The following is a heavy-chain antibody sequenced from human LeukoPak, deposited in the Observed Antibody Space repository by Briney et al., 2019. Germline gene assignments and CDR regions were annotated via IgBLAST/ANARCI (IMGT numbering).Heavy chain of an antibody. CDR3: ARDRGGSSWYYFDN. Sequence: SQTLSLTCAISGDSVSRDTAAWNWVRQSPSRGLEWLGRTYYRSKWYNDYAVSVKSRITINPDTSKNQFSLQLNSVAPEDTAVYYCARDRGGSSWYYFDNWGQGSLVTVSS. CDR1: GDSVSRDTAA. D-gene: IGHD6-13*01. CDR2: TYYRSKWYN. J-gene: IGHJ4*02. V-gene: IGHV6-1*01.